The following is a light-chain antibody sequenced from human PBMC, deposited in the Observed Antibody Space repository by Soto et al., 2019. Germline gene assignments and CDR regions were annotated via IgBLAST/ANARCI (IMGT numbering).Light chain of an antibody. CDR2: RSS. CDR1: QSVSSNH. V-gene: IGKV3-20*01. J-gene: IGKJ3*01. Sequence: EIVLTQSPGTLSLSPGEGATLSCRASQSVSSNHLAWYQQKPGQPPRLLMFRSSDRAAGVPDRFSGSASGTEFTLTISSLEPEDFAVYYCQQYGTKVSFGPGTKVDIK. CDR3: QQYGTKVS.